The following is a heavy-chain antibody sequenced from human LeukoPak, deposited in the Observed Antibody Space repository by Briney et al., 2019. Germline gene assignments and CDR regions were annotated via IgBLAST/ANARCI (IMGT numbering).Heavy chain of an antibody. J-gene: IGHJ4*02. CDR3: ARLSKGRYFDYIFDY. V-gene: IGHV4-39*01. CDR2: TYYTGST. CDR1: GGSVSSSLNY. D-gene: IGHD3-9*01. Sequence: PSETLSLTCTVSGGSVSSSLNYWGWIRQPPGKGLEWIGNTYYTGSTYSNPTLKSRVTTPVDTSKNQFSLKLNSVTAADPAVYSCARLSKGRYFDYIFDYWGQGTLVTVSS.